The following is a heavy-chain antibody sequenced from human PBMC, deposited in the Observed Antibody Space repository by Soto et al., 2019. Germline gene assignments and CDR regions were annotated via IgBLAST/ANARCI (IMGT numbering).Heavy chain of an antibody. CDR3: AKDIGSSGPGTFDY. V-gene: IGHV3-9*01. J-gene: IGHJ4*02. D-gene: IGHD6-19*01. CDR2: ISWNSGSI. CDR1: GFTFDDYA. Sequence: EVQLVESGGGLVQPGRSLRLSCAASGFTFDDYAMHWVRQAPGKGLEWVSGISWNSGSIGYADSVKGRFTISRDNAKNSLDLKMNRLRAEDTALYYCAKDIGSSGPGTFDYWGQGTLVTVSS.